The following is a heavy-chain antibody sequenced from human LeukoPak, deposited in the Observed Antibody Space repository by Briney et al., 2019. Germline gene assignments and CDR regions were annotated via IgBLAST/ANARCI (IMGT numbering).Heavy chain of an antibody. Sequence: SVKVSCKASGGTFSSYAISWVRQAPGQGLEWMGGIIPIFGTANYAQKFQGRVTITADESTSTAYMELSSLRSEDTAVYYCARTPCSSTSCHMFYFDYWGQGTLSPSPQ. D-gene: IGHD2-2*02. CDR2: IIPIFGTA. CDR3: ARTPCSSTSCHMFYFDY. V-gene: IGHV1-69*13. CDR1: GGTFSSYA. J-gene: IGHJ4*02.